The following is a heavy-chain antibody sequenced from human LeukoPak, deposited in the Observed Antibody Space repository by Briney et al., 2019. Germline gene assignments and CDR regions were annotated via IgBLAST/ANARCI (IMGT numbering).Heavy chain of an antibody. CDR1: GGTFSSYA. V-gene: IGHV1-69*13. Sequence: SVKVSCKASGGTFSSYAISWVRQAPGQGLEWMGGIIPIFGTANYAQKFQGRVTITADEPTSTAYMELSSLRSEDTAVYYCARAVYQLHYYFDYWGQGTLVTVSS. CDR3: ARAVYQLHYYFDY. J-gene: IGHJ4*02. D-gene: IGHD2-2*01. CDR2: IIPIFGTA.